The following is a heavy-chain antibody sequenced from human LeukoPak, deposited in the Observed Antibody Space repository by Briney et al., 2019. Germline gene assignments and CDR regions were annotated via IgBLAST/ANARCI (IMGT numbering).Heavy chain of an antibody. Sequence: GGSLLLSCAASGFTFDDYAMHWVRQPPGKGLEWVSLISGDGGSTYYADSVKGRFTISRDNSKNSLYLQMNSLRTEDTALYYCANGWVGGYYDAFDIWGQGTVVTVSS. CDR1: GFTFDDYA. D-gene: IGHD6-19*01. J-gene: IGHJ3*02. V-gene: IGHV3-43*02. CDR3: ANGWVGGYYDAFDI. CDR2: ISGDGGST.